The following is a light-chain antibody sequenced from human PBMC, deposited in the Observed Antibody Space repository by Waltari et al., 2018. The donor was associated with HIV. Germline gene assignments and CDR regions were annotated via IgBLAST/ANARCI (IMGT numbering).Light chain of an antibody. V-gene: IGLV3-25*03. J-gene: IGLJ3*02. CDR2: KDS. CDR1: GLSKQY. CDR3: QSADASDTFLWV. Sequence: SYELTQTPSVSVSPGQTARITCSGDGLSKQYTYWYQQRPGQAPVLGIYKDSERPSGIPERYSGASQGTTVTLTISGVQAEDEADYYCQSADASDTFLWVFGGGTKVTVL.